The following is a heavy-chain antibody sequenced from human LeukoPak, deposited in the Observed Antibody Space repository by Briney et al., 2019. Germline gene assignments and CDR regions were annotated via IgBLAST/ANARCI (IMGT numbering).Heavy chain of an antibody. J-gene: IGHJ4*02. V-gene: IGHV3-23*01. Sequence: GGSLRLSCAASGFTFSSYAMSWVRQAPGKGLEWVSAISGSGGSAYYADSVKGRFTISRDNSKNTLYLQMNSLGAEDTAVYYCAKGRYDFWSGYLTDWGQGTLVTVSS. D-gene: IGHD3-3*01. CDR1: GFTFSSYA. CDR2: ISGSGGSA. CDR3: AKGRYDFWSGYLTD.